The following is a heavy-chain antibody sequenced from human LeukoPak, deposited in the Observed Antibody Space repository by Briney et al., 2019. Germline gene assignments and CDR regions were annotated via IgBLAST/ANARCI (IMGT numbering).Heavy chain of an antibody. CDR3: ARGRLRLGELSRTHPFDY. D-gene: IGHD3-16*02. CDR2: IYYSGST. V-gene: IGHV4-59*01. J-gene: IGHJ4*02. CDR1: GGSISSYY. Sequence: SETLSLTCTVSGGSISSYYWSWIRQPPGKGLEWIGYIYYSGSTNYNPSLKSRVTMSVDTSKNQFSLKLSSVTAADTAVYYCARGRLRLGELSRTHPFDYWGQGTLVTVSS.